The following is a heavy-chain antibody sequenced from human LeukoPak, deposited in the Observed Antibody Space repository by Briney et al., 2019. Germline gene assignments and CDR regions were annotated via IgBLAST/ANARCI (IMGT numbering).Heavy chain of an antibody. Sequence: ASVKVSCKAFGYTFTSNYMHWVRQAPGQGPEWMGVISPSGGSTTYAQKFQGRVTMTRDTSTSTVYMELSSLRSEDTAVYYCAGDTSGYVYWGQGTLVTVSS. CDR1: GYTFTSNY. CDR3: AGDTSGYVY. V-gene: IGHV1-46*01. D-gene: IGHD3-22*01. CDR2: ISPSGGST. J-gene: IGHJ4*02.